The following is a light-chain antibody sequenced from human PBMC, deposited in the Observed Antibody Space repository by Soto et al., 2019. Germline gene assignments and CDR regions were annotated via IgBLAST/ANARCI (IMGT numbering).Light chain of an antibody. CDR2: EVS. V-gene: IGLV2-14*01. Sequence: QSVLTQPASVSGSPGQSITISCTGTGSDVGGYEYVSWYQQHPGKVPKLMIYEVSDRPSGVSTRFSGSKSGNTASLTTSGLQAEDEADYYCASYTSTYTYVFGSGTKVTVL. CDR3: ASYTSTYTYV. CDR1: GSDVGGYEY. J-gene: IGLJ1*01.